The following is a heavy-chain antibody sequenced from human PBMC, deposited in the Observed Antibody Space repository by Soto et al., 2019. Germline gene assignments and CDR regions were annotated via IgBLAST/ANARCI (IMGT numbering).Heavy chain of an antibody. D-gene: IGHD6-19*01. J-gene: IGHJ4*02. CDR2: MNPNSGNT. CDR1: GYTYTNKV. V-gene: IGHV1-8*01. Sequence: ASVKVSCKPSGYTYTNKVIKWVRQAPGQGLEWIGWMNPNSGNTGYAQKFKGRVTMTRSTSLGTAYIELSSLTSDDTAVYYCARVMSAGHSDYWGRGTLVTVSS. CDR3: ARVMSAGHSDY.